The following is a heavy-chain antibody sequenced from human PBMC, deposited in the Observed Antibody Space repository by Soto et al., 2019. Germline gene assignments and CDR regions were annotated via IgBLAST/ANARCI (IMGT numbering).Heavy chain of an antibody. J-gene: IGHJ4*02. V-gene: IGHV4-30-4*01. Sequence: QVQLQESGPGLVKPSQTLSLTCTVSGGSISSVDHCWSWIRQPLDKGPEWIGHIYSGGSTYSNPSLTSRVTILIDRSKNQFSLQLNSVSAADTAVYYCASGPSGDKVDYWGQGTLVTVSS. CDR2: IYSGGST. CDR3: ASGPSGDKVDY. D-gene: IGHD7-27*01. CDR1: GGSISSVDHC.